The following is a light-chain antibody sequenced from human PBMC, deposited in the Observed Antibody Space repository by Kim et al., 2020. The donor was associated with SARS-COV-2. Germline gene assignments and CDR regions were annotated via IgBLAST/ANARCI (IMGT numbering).Light chain of an antibody. V-gene: IGLV10-54*01. Sequence: TPTHTCTWNNNTVGSQGAAWLQKHQGHPPKLLFYANNNRPSGISERLSASRSGNTASLTITGLQPEDDADYYCSAWDISLSAWVFGGGTQLTVL. CDR3: SAWDISLSAWV. J-gene: IGLJ3*02. CDR1: NNTVGSQG. CDR2: ANN.